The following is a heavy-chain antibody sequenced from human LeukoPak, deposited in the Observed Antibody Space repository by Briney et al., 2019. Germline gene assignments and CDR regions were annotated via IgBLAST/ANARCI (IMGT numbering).Heavy chain of an antibody. CDR2: IYYSGST. D-gene: IGHD6-19*01. J-gene: IGHJ3*02. CDR3: ARHQGGSGRYLDAFDI. V-gene: IGHV4-39*01. Sequence: SETLSLTCTVSGGSISSSSYYWGWIRQPPGKGLEWIGSIYYSGSTYYNPSLKSRVTISVDTSKNQFSLKLSSVTAADTAVYYCARHQGGSGRYLDAFDIWGQGTMVTVSS. CDR1: GGSISSSSYY.